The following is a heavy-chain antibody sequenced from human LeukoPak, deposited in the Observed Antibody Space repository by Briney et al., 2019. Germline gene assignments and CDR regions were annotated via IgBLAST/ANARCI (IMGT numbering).Heavy chain of an antibody. D-gene: IGHD2-15*01. CDR1: GFTFRTYA. J-gene: IGHJ4*02. Sequence: GGSLRLSCAASGFTFRTYAMSWVRQAPGKGVEWVSAISGGGGSTYYADSVKGRFTISRDNSKNTLFLQMNSLRAEDTAVYYCAKDRYCGGGTCYWSYFDYWGQGTLVTVSS. V-gene: IGHV3-23*01. CDR2: ISGGGGST. CDR3: AKDRYCGGGTCYWSYFDY.